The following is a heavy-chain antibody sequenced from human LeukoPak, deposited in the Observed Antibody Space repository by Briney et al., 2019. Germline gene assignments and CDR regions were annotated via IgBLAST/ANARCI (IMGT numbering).Heavy chain of an antibody. Sequence: GGSLRLSCAASGFNFNINWISWVRQAPGKGLEWEANIKEDGSQQNYVDSVKGRFTISRDNAKNSVYLQMNNLRADDTAVYYCAKDRVGGSYNYWGQGTLVTVSS. CDR3: AKDRVGGSYNY. CDR2: IKEDGSQQ. J-gene: IGHJ4*02. D-gene: IGHD3-10*01. V-gene: IGHV3-7*01. CDR1: GFNFNINW.